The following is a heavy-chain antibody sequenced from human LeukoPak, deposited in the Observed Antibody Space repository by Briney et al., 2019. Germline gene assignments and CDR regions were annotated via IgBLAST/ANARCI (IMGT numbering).Heavy chain of an antibody. CDR1: GGSISSGDYY. V-gene: IGHV4-30-4*01. CDR2: IYYSGST. J-gene: IGHJ3*02. D-gene: IGHD1-7*01. Sequence: SETLSLTCTVSGGSISSGDYYWSWIRQPPGKGLEWIGYIYYSGSTYYNPSLKSRVTISVDTSKNQFSLKLSSVTAADTAVYYCARVNGNWNYVRALDIWGQGTMVTVSS. CDR3: ARVNGNWNYVRALDI.